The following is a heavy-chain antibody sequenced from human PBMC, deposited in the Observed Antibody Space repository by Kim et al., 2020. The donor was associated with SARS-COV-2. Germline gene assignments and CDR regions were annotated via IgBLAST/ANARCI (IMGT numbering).Heavy chain of an antibody. Sequence: SETLSLTCTVSGGSISRYYWSWIRQPPGKGLEWIGYIYSSGSTNYNPSLKSRVTISVDTSKNQFSLKLSSVTAADTAVYYCARQAEQQLVVWFDPWGQGTLVTVSS. D-gene: IGHD6-13*01. CDR3: ARQAEQQLVVWFDP. V-gene: IGHV4-59*08. J-gene: IGHJ5*02. CDR1: GGSISRYY. CDR2: IYSSGST.